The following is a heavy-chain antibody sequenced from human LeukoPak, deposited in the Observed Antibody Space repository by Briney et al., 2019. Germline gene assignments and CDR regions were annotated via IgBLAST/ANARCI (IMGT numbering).Heavy chain of an antibody. CDR3: ARDPQYYDSSGYDYCDY. CDR2: IYYSGST. J-gene: IGHJ4*02. CDR1: GGSISSHY. V-gene: IGHV4-59*11. D-gene: IGHD3-22*01. Sequence: PSETLSLTCTVSGGSISSHYWSWIRQPPGKGLEWIGYIYYSGSTNYNPSLKSRVTISVDTSKNQFSLKLSSVTAADTAVYYCARDPQYYDSSGYDYCDYWGQGTLVTVSS.